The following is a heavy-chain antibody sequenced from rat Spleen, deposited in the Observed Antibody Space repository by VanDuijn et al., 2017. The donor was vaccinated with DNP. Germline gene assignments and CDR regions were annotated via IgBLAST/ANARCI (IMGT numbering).Heavy chain of an antibody. CDR2: INTESGGT. Sequence: QVQLQQSRAELAKPGSSVKISCEASGYTFTSYYISWIKQTTGQGLEYIGFINTESGGTNYNEKFKGKATLTVDKSSSTAFMQLSSLTPDDAAVYYCARDTIVAMDYWGQGVMVTVSS. J-gene: IGHJ2*01. CDR3: ARDTIVAMDY. CDR1: GYTFTSYY. V-gene: IGHV1-43*01. D-gene: IGHD1-2*01.